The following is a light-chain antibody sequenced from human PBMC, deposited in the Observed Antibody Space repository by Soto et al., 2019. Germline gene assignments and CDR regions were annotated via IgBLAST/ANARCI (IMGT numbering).Light chain of an antibody. CDR2: TAS. CDR1: QSVSDY. Sequence: DIQMTQSPSSLSASVGDRVTITCRTIQSVSDYLNWYHQKPGKAPKLLIHTASILQSGVPSRFSGSGSGTDFTLTISGLQPEDCATYYCQQSYSDPLTFGLGTTVDLK. J-gene: IGKJ3*01. CDR3: QQSYSDPLT. V-gene: IGKV1-39*01.